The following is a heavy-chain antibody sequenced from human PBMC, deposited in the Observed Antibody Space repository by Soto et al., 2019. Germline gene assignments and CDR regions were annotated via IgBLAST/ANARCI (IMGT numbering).Heavy chain of an antibody. D-gene: IGHD6-19*01. CDR2: FDPEDGET. CDR3: ATVISSGWYITNWFDP. J-gene: IGHJ5*02. CDR1: GYTLTELS. V-gene: IGHV1-24*01. Sequence: ASVKVSFKVSGYTLTELSMHWVRQAPGKGLEWMGGFDPEDGETIYAQKFQGRVTMTEDTSTDTAYMELSSLRSEDTAVYYCATVISSGWYITNWFDPWGQGTLVTVSS.